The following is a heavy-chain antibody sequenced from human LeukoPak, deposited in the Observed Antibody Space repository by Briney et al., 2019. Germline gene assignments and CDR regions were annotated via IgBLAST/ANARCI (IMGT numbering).Heavy chain of an antibody. J-gene: IGHJ4*02. CDR3: ARADGYSSGWYFDY. Sequence: SETLSLTRTVSGGSISSYYWSWIRQPPGKGLEWVGYIYYSGSTNYNPSLKSRVTISVDTSKNQFSLKLSSVTAADTAVYYCARADGYSSGWYFDYWGQGTLVTVSS. D-gene: IGHD6-19*01. CDR1: GGSISSYY. V-gene: IGHV4-59*01. CDR2: IYYSGST.